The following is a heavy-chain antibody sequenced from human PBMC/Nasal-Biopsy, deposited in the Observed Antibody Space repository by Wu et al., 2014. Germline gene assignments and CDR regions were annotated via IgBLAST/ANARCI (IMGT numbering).Heavy chain of an antibody. Sequence: LVKPTQTLTLTCTFSGFSLSTSGVGVGWIRQPQERPMDVAARIDWDDDKYYSTSLKTRLTISKDTSKKQVVLTMTNMEPVDTATYYCTHDVPGDSGFDHWGQGTLVTVSS. CDR1: GFSLSTSGVG. D-gene: IGHD5-12*01. CDR2: IDWDDDK. J-gene: IGHJ4*02. V-gene: IGHV2-70*12. CDR3: THDVPGDSGFDH.